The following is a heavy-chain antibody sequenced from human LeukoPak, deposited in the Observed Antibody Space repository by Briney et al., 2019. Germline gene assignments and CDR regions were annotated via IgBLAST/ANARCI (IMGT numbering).Heavy chain of an antibody. CDR3: AKGMEWVVVPAALDV. CDR1: EFTFSNYA. V-gene: IGHV3-23*01. J-gene: IGHJ6*02. CDR2: ISGNGGGT. Sequence: GGSLRLSCVGSEFTFSNYAMSWVRQAPGRGLEWVSSISGNGGGTYYADSVKGRFTISRDNSMDTLFLQMNSLRAEDTALYYCAKGMEWVVVPAALDVWGQGTTVTVSS. D-gene: IGHD2-2*01.